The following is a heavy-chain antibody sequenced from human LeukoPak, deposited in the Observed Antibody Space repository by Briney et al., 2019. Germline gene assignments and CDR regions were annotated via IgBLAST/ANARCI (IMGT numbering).Heavy chain of an antibody. J-gene: IGHJ5*02. Sequence: LAGGSLRLSCAASGFTFSSYAMNWVRQAPGKGLEWVSAISGSGGTAYYADSVKGRFTISRDNSKNTLYLQMNRLRAEDTAVYYCAKAENDIRTVAAANDPWGQGTLVTVSS. V-gene: IGHV3-23*01. CDR2: ISGSGGTA. D-gene: IGHD6-13*01. CDR3: AKAENDIRTVAAANDP. CDR1: GFTFSSYA.